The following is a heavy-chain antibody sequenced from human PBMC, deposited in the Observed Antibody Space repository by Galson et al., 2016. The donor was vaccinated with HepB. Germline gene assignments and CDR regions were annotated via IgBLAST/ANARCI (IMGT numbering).Heavy chain of an antibody. CDR1: GGSVTSYY. V-gene: IGHV4-59*02. CDR2: IHYSGHT. CDR3: ATTHITLPPGYNGMDV. Sequence: LSLTCTVSGGSVTSYYWSWIRQPPGKGLEWIGFIHYSGHTNNNPSLKSRVTLSVDMSKNQLSLRLSSVTAADTAVYYCATTHITLPPGYNGMDVWGQGTTLTVSS. D-gene: IGHD2-21*01. J-gene: IGHJ6*02.